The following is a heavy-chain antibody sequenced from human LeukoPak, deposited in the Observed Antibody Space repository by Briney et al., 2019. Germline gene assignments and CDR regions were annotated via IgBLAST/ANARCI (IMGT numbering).Heavy chain of an antibody. J-gene: IGHJ3*02. CDR2: INHSGST. Sequence: SETLSLTCTVSGGSISSSSYYWGWIRQPPGKVLEWIGEINHSGSTNYNPSLKSRVTISVDTSKNQFSLKLSSVTAADTAVYYCARGVTMIVVVTHDAFDIWGQGTMVTVSS. V-gene: IGHV4-39*07. D-gene: IGHD3-22*01. CDR1: GGSISSSSYY. CDR3: ARGVTMIVVVTHDAFDI.